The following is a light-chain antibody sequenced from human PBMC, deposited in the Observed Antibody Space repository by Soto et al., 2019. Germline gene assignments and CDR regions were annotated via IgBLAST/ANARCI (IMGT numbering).Light chain of an antibody. CDR3: HYYDTSTAWT. V-gene: IGKV3-20*01. J-gene: IGKJ1*01. CDR2: AAS. CDR1: QSLTSSY. Sequence: ESVLTQSPGILSLSPGERATLSCRASQSLTSSYLAWYQQKPGQDPRLLIYAASRRATGIPDRFSGSGSGTDFTLIISSMEAEDYAVYYCHYYDTSTAWTFGQGTRVEIK.